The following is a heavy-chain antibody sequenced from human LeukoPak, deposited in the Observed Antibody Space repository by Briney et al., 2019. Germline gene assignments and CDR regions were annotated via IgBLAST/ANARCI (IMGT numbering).Heavy chain of an antibody. CDR3: AREGIRSYLADFDY. Sequence: GASVKVSCKAPGGTFSSYAISWVRQAPGQGLEWMGWISAYNGNTNYAQKLQGRVTMTTDTSTSTAYMELRSLRSDDTAVYYCAREGIRSYLADFDYWGQGTLVTVSS. V-gene: IGHV1-18*01. CDR1: GGTFSSYA. J-gene: IGHJ4*02. D-gene: IGHD2/OR15-2a*01. CDR2: ISAYNGNT.